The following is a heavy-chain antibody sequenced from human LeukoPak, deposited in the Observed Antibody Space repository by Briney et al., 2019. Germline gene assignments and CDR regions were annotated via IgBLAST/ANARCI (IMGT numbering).Heavy chain of an antibody. V-gene: IGHV4-59*08. J-gene: IGHJ3*02. Sequence: PSETLSLTCTVSGGSISGTYYWRWIRQPPGKGLEWIGYIYYTGTTDSNPSLKSRVTISLDTSKNQFSLKLSSVTAADTAVYYCAIRRPYYYDGSGYYDGAFDIWGQGTMATVSS. CDR1: GGSISGTYY. CDR2: IYYTGTT. CDR3: AIRRPYYYDGSGYYDGAFDI. D-gene: IGHD3-22*01.